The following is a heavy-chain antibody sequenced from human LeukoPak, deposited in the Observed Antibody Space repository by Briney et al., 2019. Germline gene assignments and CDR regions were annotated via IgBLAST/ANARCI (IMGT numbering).Heavy chain of an antibody. Sequence: PGGSLRLSCTASGFTFSGYSMNWIRQAPGKGLEWVSSFGTRSTSVYHAGSVKGRFAISRDNAKNSLYLQMNSLRAEDTALYYCAREVSEGFDFWGQGALVTVSS. CDR2: FGTRSTSV. V-gene: IGHV3-21*01. J-gene: IGHJ4*02. CDR3: AREVSEGFDF. CDR1: GFTFSGYS. D-gene: IGHD3-22*01.